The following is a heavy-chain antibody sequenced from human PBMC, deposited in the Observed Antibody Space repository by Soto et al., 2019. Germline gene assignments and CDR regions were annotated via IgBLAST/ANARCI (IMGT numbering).Heavy chain of an antibody. CDR1: GFTFSDHP. V-gene: IGHV3-11*01. J-gene: IGHJ4*02. CDR2: ISGSGTSI. Sequence: LRLSCAASGFTFSDHPMSWIRQAPGKGLQWVAYISGSGTSIYYADSARGRFTITRDNAKNSLYLQMNSLRAEDTAVYHCVRKEVAVAGTYDYWGRGTLVTVSS. CDR3: VRKEVAVAGTYDY. D-gene: IGHD6-19*01.